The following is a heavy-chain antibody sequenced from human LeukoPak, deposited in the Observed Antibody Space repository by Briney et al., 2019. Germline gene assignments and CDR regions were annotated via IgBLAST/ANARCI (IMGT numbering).Heavy chain of an antibody. Sequence: PSETLSLTCAVYGGSFSGYYWSWIRQPPGKGLEWIGEINHSGSTNYNPSLKSRVTISVDTSKNQFSLKLSSVTAADTAVYYCAHNPRWGRSDIWGQGTMVTVSP. CDR1: GGSFSGYY. D-gene: IGHD3-16*01. CDR2: INHSGST. V-gene: IGHV4-34*01. CDR3: AHNPRWGRSDI. J-gene: IGHJ3*02.